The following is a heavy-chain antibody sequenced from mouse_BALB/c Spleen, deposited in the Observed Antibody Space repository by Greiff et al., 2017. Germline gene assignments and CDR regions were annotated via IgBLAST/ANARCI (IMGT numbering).Heavy chain of an antibody. V-gene: IGHV2-6-7*01. CDR2: IWGDGST. J-gene: IGHJ4*01. D-gene: IGHD2-10*02. CDR3: ARDRYGNYYAMDY. Sequence: VQLQQSGPGLVAPSQSLSITCTVSGFSLTSYGVSWVRQPPGKGLEWLGVIWGDGSTDYNSALKSRLSISKDNSKSQVFLKMNSLQTDDTARYYCARDRYGNYYAMDYWGQGTSVTVSS. CDR1: GFSLTSYG.